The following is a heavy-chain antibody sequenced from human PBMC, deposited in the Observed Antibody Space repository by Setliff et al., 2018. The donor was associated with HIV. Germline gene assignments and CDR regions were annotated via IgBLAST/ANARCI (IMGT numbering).Heavy chain of an antibody. J-gene: IGHJ3*02. CDR2: ISLAGDT. Sequence: WGSLRLSCAASGFTFAGYAMRWVRQAPGKGLEWVSSISLAGDTFYADSVKGRFTISRDNSKNTLSLQMNSLRAEDTALYYCVKSLGEHGTLYGSDIWGQGTMVTVS. CDR1: GFTFAGYA. CDR3: VKSLGEHGTLYGSDI. V-gene: IGHV3-23*01.